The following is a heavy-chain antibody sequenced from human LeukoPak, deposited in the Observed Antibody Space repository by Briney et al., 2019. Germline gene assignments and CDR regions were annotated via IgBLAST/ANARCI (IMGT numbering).Heavy chain of an antibody. CDR1: GYSFANYW. Sequence: GESLKISCKGSGYSFANYWIGWVRQMPGEGLEWRAIIYPGDFDTRYSPSFQAQVTISVDKSISTAYLQWSSLKASDTAIYYCARQGVVVPAAYDYWGQGTLVTVSS. CDR3: ARQGVVVPAAYDY. V-gene: IGHV5-51*01. CDR2: IYPGDFDT. D-gene: IGHD2-2*01. J-gene: IGHJ4*02.